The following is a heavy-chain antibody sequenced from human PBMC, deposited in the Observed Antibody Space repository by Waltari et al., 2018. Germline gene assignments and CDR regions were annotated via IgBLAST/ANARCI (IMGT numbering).Heavy chain of an antibody. D-gene: IGHD2-21*01. V-gene: IGHV1-3*01. CDR2: SNAGKGNT. CDR1: GYTFTSYA. J-gene: IGHJ3*02. CDR3: ARSPIHVVVIATWHAFDI. Sequence: QVQLVQSGAEVKKPGASVKVSCKASGYTFTSYAMHWVRQAPGQRLEWMGWSNAGKGNTKYSQKCQGRVTITRDTSASTAYMELSSLRSEDTAVYYCARSPIHVVVIATWHAFDIWGQGTMVTVSS.